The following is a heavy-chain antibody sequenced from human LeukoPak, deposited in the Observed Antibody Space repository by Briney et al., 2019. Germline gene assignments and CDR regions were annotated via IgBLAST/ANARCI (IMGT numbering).Heavy chain of an antibody. D-gene: IGHD3-3*01. CDR3: AKDPRITIFGVVHEGGWFDP. V-gene: IGHV3-23*01. J-gene: IGHJ5*02. Sequence: SGGSLRLSCAASGFTFSSYAMSWVRQAPGKGLEWVSAISGSGGSTYYADSVKGRFTISRGNSKNTLYLQMNSLRAEDTAVYYCAKDPRITIFGVVHEGGWFDPWGQGTLVTVSS. CDR1: GFTFSSYA. CDR2: ISGSGGST.